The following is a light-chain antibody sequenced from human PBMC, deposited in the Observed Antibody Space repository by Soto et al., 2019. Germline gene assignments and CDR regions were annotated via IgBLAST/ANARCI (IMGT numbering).Light chain of an antibody. V-gene: IGLV2-11*01. J-gene: IGLJ2*01. CDR3: CSYAGSYIFL. CDR1: SSDVGGYDY. Sequence: QSALTQPRSVSGSPGQSVTISCAGTSSDVGGYDYVSWFQQYPGKAPKLLIYDVTKRPSGVPDRFSGSKSGNTASLTISGLQAEDEADYYCCSYAGSYIFLFGGGTQLTVL. CDR2: DVT.